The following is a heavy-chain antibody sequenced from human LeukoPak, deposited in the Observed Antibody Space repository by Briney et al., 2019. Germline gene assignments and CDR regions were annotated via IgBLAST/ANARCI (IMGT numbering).Heavy chain of an antibody. CDR2: IKQEGREK. Sequence: PGGSLRLSCAASGFTFSSYWMSGVRQAPGKGLEGVANIKQEGREKYYVDSVKGRFTISRDNAKNSLYLQMNSLRAEDTAVYYCASAPPLYYDSSGYYDYYYYYMDVWGKGTTVTVSS. CDR3: ASAPPLYYDSSGYYDYYYYYMDV. J-gene: IGHJ6*03. V-gene: IGHV3-7*01. CDR1: GFTFSSYW. D-gene: IGHD3-22*01.